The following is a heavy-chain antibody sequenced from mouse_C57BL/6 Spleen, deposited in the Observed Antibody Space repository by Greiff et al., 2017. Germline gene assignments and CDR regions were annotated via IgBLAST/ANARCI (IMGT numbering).Heavy chain of an antibody. CDR1: GYTFTSYW. CDR2: IHPNSGST. J-gene: IGHJ4*01. D-gene: IGHD2-1*01. Sequence: QVHVKQPGAELVKPGASVKLSCKASGYTFTSYWMHWVKQRPGQGLEWIGMIHPNSGSTNYNEKFKSKATLTVDKSSSTAYMQLSSLTSEDSAVYYCARGGNYGAMDYWGQGTSVTVSS. V-gene: IGHV1-64*01. CDR3: ARGGNYGAMDY.